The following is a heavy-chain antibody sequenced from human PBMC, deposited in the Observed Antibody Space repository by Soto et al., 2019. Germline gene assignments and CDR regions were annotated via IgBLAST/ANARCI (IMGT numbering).Heavy chain of an antibody. CDR1: GYTFTTYY. Sequence: QVQLVQSGAEVKKPGASVKVSCKASGYTFTTYYMHWIRQAPGQGPEWMGIIDPRAGRTGYAQRFQGRGTLTSDTSTTTVYMELSSLRSDDTAIYYCARDRDDSSGYPFDSWGQGTLVTVSS. CDR3: ARDRDDSSGYPFDS. J-gene: IGHJ4*02. D-gene: IGHD3-22*01. V-gene: IGHV1-46*01. CDR2: IDPRAGRT.